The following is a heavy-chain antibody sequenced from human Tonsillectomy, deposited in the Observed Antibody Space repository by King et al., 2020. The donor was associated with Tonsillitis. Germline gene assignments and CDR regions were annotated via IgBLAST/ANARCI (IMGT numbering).Heavy chain of an antibody. D-gene: IGHD1-1*01. CDR2: ISVHSANT. J-gene: IGHJ6*02. V-gene: IGHV1-18*04. Sequence: QLVQSGAEVKKPGASVKVSCKASGYTFNSFSISWVRLAPGQGLEWMGWISVHSANTNSGQKFQDRLTMTTDTSTSTAYMELRSLTSDDTAIYYCARGHWNPDYYDGMDVWGQGTTVTVSS. CDR3: ARGHWNPDYYDGMDV. CDR1: GYTFNSFS.